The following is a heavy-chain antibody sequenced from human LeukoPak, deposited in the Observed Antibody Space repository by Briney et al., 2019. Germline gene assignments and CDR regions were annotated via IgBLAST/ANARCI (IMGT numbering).Heavy chain of an antibody. D-gene: IGHD3-22*01. J-gene: IGHJ4*02. CDR2: ISGSGGNT. CDR3: ARGMSATSGYLELEY. V-gene: IGHV3-23*01. Sequence: GGSLRLSCAASGFTFSRYAMSWVRQSPGKGLEWVSAISGSGGNTYSADSVKGRCTISRDNSLHTLFLHMNSLRAEDTAVYYCARGMSATSGYLELEYWGQGALVTVST. CDR1: GFTFSRYA.